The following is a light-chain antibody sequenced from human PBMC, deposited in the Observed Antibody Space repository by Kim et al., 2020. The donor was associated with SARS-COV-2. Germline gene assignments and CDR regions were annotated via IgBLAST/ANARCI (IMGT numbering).Light chain of an antibody. CDR2: NNN. CDR3: GTWDSSLSAVV. CDR1: SSNIVNKY. Sequence: GQTVTLTCSGSSSNIVNKYVSWYQQLPETAPKLLIYNNNKRPSGIPVRFSGSKSGPSATLGITGLQTGDEADYYCGTWDSSLSAVVFGGGTQLTVL. J-gene: IGLJ2*01. V-gene: IGLV1-51*01.